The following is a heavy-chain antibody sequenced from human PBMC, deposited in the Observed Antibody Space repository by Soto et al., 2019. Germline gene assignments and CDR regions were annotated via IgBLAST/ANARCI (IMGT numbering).Heavy chain of an antibody. V-gene: IGHV1-8*01. J-gene: IGHJ5*02. D-gene: IGHD6-19*01. CDR3: ARNAYSSGLVDP. Sequence: QVQLVQSGAEVKKPGASVKVSCKASGYNFIDYDINWVRQATGQGLEWMGWMTPNSGNTGYAQKFQGRVTLTRDTSIGTAYMELTSLKSEDTAVYYCARNAYSSGLVDPWGQGTRVTVSS. CDR1: GYNFIDYD. CDR2: MTPNSGNT.